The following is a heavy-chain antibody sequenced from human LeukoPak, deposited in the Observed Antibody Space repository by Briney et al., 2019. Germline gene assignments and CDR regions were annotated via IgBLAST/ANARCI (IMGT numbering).Heavy chain of an antibody. CDR2: ISGGGEDT. Sequence: GGSLRLSCTASGFSFRSFAMSWVRQAPGQGLEWVSSISGGGEDTYYADSVKGRFTISRDNSETTLYLQMNSLGADDTALYYCARTIAQYTNTWLYYYYGLDVWGQGTTVTVPS. D-gene: IGHD6-13*01. J-gene: IGHJ6*02. V-gene: IGHV3-23*01. CDR1: GFSFRSFA. CDR3: ARTIAQYTNTWLYYYYGLDV.